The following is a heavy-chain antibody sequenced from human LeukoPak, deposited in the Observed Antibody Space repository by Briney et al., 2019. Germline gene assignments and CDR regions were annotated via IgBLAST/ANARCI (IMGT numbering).Heavy chain of an antibody. CDR1: GYTFTSYD. CDR3: ARGPPRLRYDFWSGYYTSGRGDYYYGMDV. V-gene: IGHV1-8*01. Sequence: GASVKVSCKASGYTFTSYDINWVRQATGQGLEWMGWMNPNSGNTGYAQKFQGRVTMTRNTSISTAYMELSSLRSEDTAVYYCARGPPRLRYDFWSGYYTSGRGDYYYGMDVWGQGTTVTVSS. J-gene: IGHJ6*02. D-gene: IGHD3-3*01. CDR2: MNPNSGNT.